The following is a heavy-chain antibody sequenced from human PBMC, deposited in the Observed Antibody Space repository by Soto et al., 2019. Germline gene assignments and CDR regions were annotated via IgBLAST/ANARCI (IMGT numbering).Heavy chain of an antibody. Sequence: QVQLQRWGAGLLKPSETLSLTCAVYGGSFSGYYWTWIRQPPGTGLEWIGEINHSGSTNYNPSLKSRVTISVDTSKNQFSLKLTSVTAAATAVYYCARDKITGLFDYWGQGTLVTVSS. V-gene: IGHV4-34*01. CDR3: ARDKITGLFDY. CDR2: INHSGST. D-gene: IGHD2-8*02. J-gene: IGHJ4*02. CDR1: GGSFSGYY.